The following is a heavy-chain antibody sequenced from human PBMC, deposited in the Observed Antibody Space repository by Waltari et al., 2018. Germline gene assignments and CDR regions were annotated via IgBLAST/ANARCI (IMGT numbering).Heavy chain of an antibody. CDR2: IYTSGST. V-gene: IGHV4-61*09. J-gene: IGHJ4*02. CDR3: ASLFWSGYYYFDY. D-gene: IGHD3-3*01. CDR1: GGSISSGSYY. Sequence: QVQLQESGPGLVKPSQTLSLTCTVSGGSISSGSYYLSWIRQPAGKGLEWIGYIYTSGSTNYNPSLKSRVTISVDTSKNQFSLKLSSVTAADTAVYYCASLFWSGYYYFDYWGQGTLVTVSS.